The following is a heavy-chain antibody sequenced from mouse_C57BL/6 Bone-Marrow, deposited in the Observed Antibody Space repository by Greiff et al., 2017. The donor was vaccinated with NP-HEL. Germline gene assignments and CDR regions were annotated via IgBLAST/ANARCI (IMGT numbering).Heavy chain of an antibody. CDR2: IDPSDSYT. Sequence: QVQLQQPGAELVKPGASVKLSCKASGYTFTSYWMQWVKQRPGQGLEWIGEIDPSDSYTNYNQKFKGKATLTVDTSSSTAYMQLSSLTSEDSAVYYCERRGVVDYGGQGTTLTVSS. D-gene: IGHD1-1*01. V-gene: IGHV1-50*01. CDR3: ERRGVVDY. CDR1: GYTFTSYW. J-gene: IGHJ2*01.